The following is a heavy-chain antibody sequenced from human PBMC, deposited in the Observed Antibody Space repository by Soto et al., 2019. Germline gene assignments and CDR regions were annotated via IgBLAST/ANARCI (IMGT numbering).Heavy chain of an antibody. J-gene: IGHJ4*02. D-gene: IGHD2-21*02. CDR3: ARHTTPCVGVCYSFDY. CDR2: IYPGDSDT. CDR1: GYSFTSYW. Sequence: EVQLVQSGAEVKKPGESLKISCKGSGYSFTSYWIGWVRQMPGKGLEWMGIIYPGDSDTRYSPSFQGQVTISADKSTSTAFLQWSSLKASDTAMCYSARHTTPCVGVCYSFDYWGQGTLVTVSS. V-gene: IGHV5-51*01.